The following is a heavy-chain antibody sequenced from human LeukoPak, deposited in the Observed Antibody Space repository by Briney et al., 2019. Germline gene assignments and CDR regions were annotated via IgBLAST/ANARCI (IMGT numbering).Heavy chain of an antibody. V-gene: IGHV3-21*01. Sequence: PGGSLRLSCAASGFTFSSYSMNWVRQAPGKGLEWVSSISSSSSYIYYADSVKGRFTISRDNAKNSLYLQMNSLRAEDTAVYYCATGYFTMIVVADPGDSDYWGQGTLVTVSS. D-gene: IGHD3-22*01. CDR3: ATGYFTMIVVADPGDSDY. CDR1: GFTFSSYS. CDR2: ISSSSSYI. J-gene: IGHJ4*02.